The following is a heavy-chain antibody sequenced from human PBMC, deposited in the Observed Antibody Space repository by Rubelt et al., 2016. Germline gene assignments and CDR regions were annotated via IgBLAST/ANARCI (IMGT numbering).Heavy chain of an antibody. D-gene: IGHD3-22*01. Sequence: WVRQAPGKGLEWMGGFDPEDGETIYAQKFQGRVTMTEDTSTDTAYMELSSLRSEDTAVYYCATGKPSSNNYYDSSVMGDGWGQGTLVTVSS. J-gene: IGHJ4*02. CDR3: ATGKPSSNNYYDSSVMGDG. V-gene: IGHV1-24*01. CDR2: FDPEDGET.